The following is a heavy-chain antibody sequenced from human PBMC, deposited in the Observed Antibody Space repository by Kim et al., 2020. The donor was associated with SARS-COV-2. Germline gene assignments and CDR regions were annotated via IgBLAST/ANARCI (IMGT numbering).Heavy chain of an antibody. V-gene: IGHV3-72*01. CDR3: VRVGPLAGYRYLDY. J-gene: IGHJ4*01. Sequence: GGSLRLSCAVSGFTPSDHFMDWVRQAPGRGLEWVGRIRNKARSYTTEYAASVKGRFTISRDDSNNSLYLQMNGLKTEDTAVYYCVRVGPLAGYRYLDYWG. CDR2: IRNKARSYTT. D-gene: IGHD3-9*01. CDR1: GFTPSDHF.